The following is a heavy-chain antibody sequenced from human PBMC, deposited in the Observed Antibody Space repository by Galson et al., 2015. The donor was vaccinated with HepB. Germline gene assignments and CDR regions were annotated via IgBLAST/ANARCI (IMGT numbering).Heavy chain of an antibody. V-gene: IGHV3-21*01. CDR2: ISSSSSYI. J-gene: IGHJ4*02. D-gene: IGHD2-15*01. CDR3: ARDPDAADCSGGSCYPNLL. CDR1: GFTFSSYA. Sequence: SLRLSCAASGFTFSSYAMSWVRQAPGKGLEWVSSISSSSSYIYYADSVKGRFTISRDNAKNSLYLQMNSLRAEDTAVYYCARDPDAADCSGGSCYPNLLWGQGTLVTVSS.